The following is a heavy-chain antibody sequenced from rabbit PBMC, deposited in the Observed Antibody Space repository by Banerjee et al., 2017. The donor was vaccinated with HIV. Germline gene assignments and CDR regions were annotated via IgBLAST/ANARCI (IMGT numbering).Heavy chain of an antibody. CDR1: GLDFSSSYW. CDR2: IYVGSSGST. J-gene: IGHJ4*01. CDR3: ARGDDGDPSDGYVLSL. D-gene: IGHD6-1*01. Sequence: QEQLVESGGDLVKPGASLTLTCKASGLDFSSSYWICWVRQAPGKGLEWIACIYVGSSGSTYYASWAKGRFTISKTSSTSVTLQITSLTAADSATYFCARGDDGDPSDGYVLSLWGQGTLVTVS. V-gene: IGHV1S45*01.